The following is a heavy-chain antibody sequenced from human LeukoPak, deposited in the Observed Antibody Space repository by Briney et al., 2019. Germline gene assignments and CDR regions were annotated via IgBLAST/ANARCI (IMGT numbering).Heavy chain of an antibody. J-gene: IGHJ5*02. D-gene: IGHD3-10*01. Sequence: ASVKVSCKASGYTFTSYAMHWVRQAPGQRLEWMGWINAGNGNTKYSQKFQGRVTITRDTSASTAYMELSSLRSEDTAVYYCARVMVRGVNWFDPWGQGTLVTVSS. V-gene: IGHV1-3*01. CDR2: INAGNGNT. CDR3: ARVMVRGVNWFDP. CDR1: GYTFTSYA.